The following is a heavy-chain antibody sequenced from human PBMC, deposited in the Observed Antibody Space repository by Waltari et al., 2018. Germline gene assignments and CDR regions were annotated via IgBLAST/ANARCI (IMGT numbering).Heavy chain of an antibody. D-gene: IGHD2-15*01. CDR2: INHSGST. Sequence: QVQLQQWGAGLLTPSETLSLTCAVYGGSFSGYYWSWIRQPPGKGLEWIGEINHSGSTNYNPSLKSRVTISVDTSKNQFSLKLSSVTAADTAVYYCAQGDSQYYFDYWGQGTLVTVSS. V-gene: IGHV4-34*01. J-gene: IGHJ4*02. CDR1: GGSFSGYY. CDR3: AQGDSQYYFDY.